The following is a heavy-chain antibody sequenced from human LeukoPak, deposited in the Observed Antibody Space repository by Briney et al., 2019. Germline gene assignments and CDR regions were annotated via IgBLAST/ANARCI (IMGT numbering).Heavy chain of an antibody. V-gene: IGHV4-59*11. Sequence: PSETLSLTCTVSGGSISSHYWSWIRQPPGKGLEWIGYIYYSGSTNYNPSLKSRVTISVDTSKNQFSLKLSSVTAADTAVYYCVRAPYNWNFHWFDPWGQGTLVTVSS. J-gene: IGHJ5*02. CDR2: IYYSGST. CDR1: GGSISSHY. D-gene: IGHD1-7*01. CDR3: VRAPYNWNFHWFDP.